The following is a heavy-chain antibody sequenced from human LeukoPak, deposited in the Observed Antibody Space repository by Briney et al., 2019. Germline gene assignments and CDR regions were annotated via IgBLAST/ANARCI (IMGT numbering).Heavy chain of an antibody. CDR3: ARATALGYGDYYFDL. J-gene: IGHJ2*01. V-gene: IGHV3-48*04. D-gene: IGHD4-17*01. Sequence: GGSLRLSCAASGFTFSSNSMNWVRQAPGKGLEWVSYISSSGSTIYYADSVKGRFTISRDNAKNSLYLQMNSLRAEDTAVYYCARATALGYGDYYFDLWGRGTLVTVSS. CDR1: GFTFSSNS. CDR2: ISSSGSTI.